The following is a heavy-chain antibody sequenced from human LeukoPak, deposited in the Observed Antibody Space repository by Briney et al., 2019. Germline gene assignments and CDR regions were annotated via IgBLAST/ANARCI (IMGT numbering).Heavy chain of an antibody. CDR1: GFTFSSYS. V-gene: IGHV3-21*01. CDR3: AVSGSEHYFDY. CDR2: ISSSSSYI. Sequence: GGSLRLSCAASGFTFSSYSMTWVRQAPGKGLEWVSSISSSSSYIYYADSVKGRFTISRDNAKNSLYLQMNSLRAEDTAVYYCAVSGSEHYFDYWGQGTLVTVSS. D-gene: IGHD1-26*01. J-gene: IGHJ4*02.